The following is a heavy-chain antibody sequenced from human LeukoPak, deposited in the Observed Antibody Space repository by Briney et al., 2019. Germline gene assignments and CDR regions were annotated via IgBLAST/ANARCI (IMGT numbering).Heavy chain of an antibody. J-gene: IGHJ4*02. CDR2: ISKDGSNE. CDR3: ARESVARGLFDY. D-gene: IGHD5-12*01. Sequence: GGSLRLSCAASGFTCSTYVMHWLRQAPGKGLEWVAVISKDGSNEDYADSVKGRFSISRDNSKNTLFLQMNSLRVEDTAVYYCARESVARGLFDYWGQGTLVTVSS. V-gene: IGHV3-30*04. CDR1: GFTCSTYV.